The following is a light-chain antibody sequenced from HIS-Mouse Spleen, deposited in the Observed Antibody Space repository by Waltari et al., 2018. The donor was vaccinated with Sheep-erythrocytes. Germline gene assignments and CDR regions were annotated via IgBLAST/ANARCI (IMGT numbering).Light chain of an antibody. CDR1: QRLLHSNGNNY. Sequence: DIVMTQSPLSLPVTPGEPASISCRSSQRLLHSNGNNYLDWYLQKPGQSPQLLIYLGSNRASGVPDRFSGSGSGTDFTLKISRVEAEDVGVYYCMQALQTPLTFGQGTKLEIK. J-gene: IGKJ2*01. V-gene: IGKV2-28*01. CDR2: LGS. CDR3: MQALQTPLT.